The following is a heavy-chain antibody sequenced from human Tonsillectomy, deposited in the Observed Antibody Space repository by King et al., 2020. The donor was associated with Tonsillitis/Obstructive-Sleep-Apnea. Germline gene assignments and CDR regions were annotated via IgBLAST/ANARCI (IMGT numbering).Heavy chain of an antibody. J-gene: IGHJ6*03. D-gene: IGHD2/OR15-2a*01. V-gene: IGHV2-26*01. CDR3: ARAPTYSDFYYYYMDV. CDR2: IFSNDEK. CDR1: GFSLSNAGMG. Sequence: TLKESGPVLVKPTETLTLTCTVSGFSLSNAGMGVSWIRQPPGKALEWLAHIFSNDEKSYNTSLESRLTISKDTSRSQVVLTMTNMDPVDTATYYCARAPTYSDFYYYYMDVWGKGTTVTVSS.